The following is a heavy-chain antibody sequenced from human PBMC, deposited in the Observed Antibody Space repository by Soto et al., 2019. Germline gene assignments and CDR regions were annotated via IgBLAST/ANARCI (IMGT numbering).Heavy chain of an antibody. V-gene: IGHV2-5*02. Sequence: QITLKESGPTLVKPTQTLTLTCTFSGLSLSTIGEGVGWIRQPPGKALEWLALVYWDDDKRYSPSLKSRLTIPKATSVNQVVLTMTNMGAVDTATYYCVQTRCGGDCLESYSSHSYYGLDVWGQGTTVTVSS. CDR3: VQTRCGGDCLESYSSHSYYGLDV. CDR2: VYWDDDK. CDR1: GLSLSTIGEG. D-gene: IGHD2-21*02. J-gene: IGHJ6*02.